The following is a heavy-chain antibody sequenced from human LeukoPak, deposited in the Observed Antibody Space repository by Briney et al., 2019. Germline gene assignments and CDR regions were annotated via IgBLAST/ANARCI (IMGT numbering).Heavy chain of an antibody. D-gene: IGHD3-16*01. Sequence: GGSLRLSCAASGFALSSYAMSWVRQAPGKGLEWVSATSSSDVGTYHAESVRGRFTISRDNAKNSLFLHMNSLRAEDTAVYYCARDWGNSYIDNWGQGTLVTVSS. CDR3: ARDWGNSYIDN. J-gene: IGHJ4*02. V-gene: IGHV3-23*01. CDR2: TSSSDVGT. CDR1: GFALSSYA.